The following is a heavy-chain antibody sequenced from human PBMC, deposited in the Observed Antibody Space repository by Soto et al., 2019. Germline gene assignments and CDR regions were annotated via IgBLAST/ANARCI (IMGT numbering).Heavy chain of an antibody. D-gene: IGHD3-22*01. Sequence: PVKVTWEARREGNASRARRWARQEKKQRLEWMGWINAGNGNTKYSQKFQGRVTITRDTSTSTVYMELSSLRSEDTAVYYCARESDYYDSSGYYGSYGMDVSGQGTTVSVSS. CDR2: INAGNGNT. V-gene: IGHV1-3*01. CDR1: REGNASRA. J-gene: IGHJ6*01. CDR3: ARESDYYDSSGYYGSYGMDV.